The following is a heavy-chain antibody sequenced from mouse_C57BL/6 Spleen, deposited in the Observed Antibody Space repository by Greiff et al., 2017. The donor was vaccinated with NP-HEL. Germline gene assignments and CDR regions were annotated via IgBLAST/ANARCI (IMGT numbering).Heavy chain of an antibody. CDR1: GYTFTDYE. D-gene: IGHD1-1*01. J-gene: IGHJ4*01. Sequence: QVQLQQSGAELVRPGASVTLSCKASGYTFTDYEMHWVKQTPVHGLEWIGAIDPETGGTAYNQKFKGKAILTADKSSSTAYMELRSLTSEVSAVYYCTRSYYYGSRFYAMDYWGQGTSVTVSS. V-gene: IGHV1-15*01. CDR3: TRSYYYGSRFYAMDY. CDR2: IDPETGGT.